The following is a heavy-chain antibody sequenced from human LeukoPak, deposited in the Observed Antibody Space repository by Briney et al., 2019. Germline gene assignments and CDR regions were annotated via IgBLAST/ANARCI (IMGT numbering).Heavy chain of an antibody. V-gene: IGHV4-30-4*07. Sequence: SETLSLTCAVSGGSISSGGYSWRWIRQPPGKGLEWIGYIYYSGSTYYNPSLKSRVTISIDTSKNQFSLKLSSVTAADTAVYYCARDVKAVAGTGSRYYYYYMDVWGKGTTVTVSS. CDR3: ARDVKAVAGTGSRYYYYYMDV. J-gene: IGHJ6*03. CDR1: GGSISSGGYS. CDR2: IYYSGST. D-gene: IGHD6-19*01.